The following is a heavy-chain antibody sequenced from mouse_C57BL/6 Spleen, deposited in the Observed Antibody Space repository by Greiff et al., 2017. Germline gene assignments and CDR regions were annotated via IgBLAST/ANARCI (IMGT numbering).Heavy chain of an antibody. CDR3: ARSRQLRGGDY. V-gene: IGHV1-69*01. CDR2: IDPSDSCT. CDR1: GYTFTSDW. Sequence: QVQLQQPGAELVMPGASVTLSCKASGYTFTSDWMHWWKQRPGQGLVWIGEIDPSDSCTNYNQTFKGKSSVTVDKSSSTAYMQLSSLTSEDSAVYYCARSRQLRGGDYWGQGTTLTVSS. J-gene: IGHJ2*01. D-gene: IGHD3-2*02.